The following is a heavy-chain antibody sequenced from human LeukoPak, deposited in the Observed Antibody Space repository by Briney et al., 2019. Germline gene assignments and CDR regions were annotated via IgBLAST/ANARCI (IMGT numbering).Heavy chain of an antibody. J-gene: IGHJ6*02. CDR3: ASLEQWRGGYYGMDV. D-gene: IGHD6-19*01. CDR2: IYYSGST. Sequence: YPSETLSLTCTVSGGSISSSSYYWSWIRQPPGKGLEWIGYIYYSGSTNYNPSLKSRVTISVDTSKNQFSLKLSSVTAADTAVYYCASLEQWRGGYYGMDVWGQGTTVTVSS. CDR1: GGSISSSSYY. V-gene: IGHV4-61*01.